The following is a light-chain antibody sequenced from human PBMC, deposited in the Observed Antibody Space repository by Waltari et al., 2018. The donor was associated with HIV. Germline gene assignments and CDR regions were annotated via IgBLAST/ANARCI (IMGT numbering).Light chain of an antibody. CDR2: EVT. CDR1: SGDVGGYNF. J-gene: IGLJ1*01. CDR3: CSYTSSNTYD. Sequence: QSALTQPASVSGSPGQSITISCTGTSGDVGGYNFVSWYQQHPGKAPKLIIYEVTYRPSGVSDRFSGSKSGNTASLTISGLQAEDEADYYCCSYTSSNTYDFGTGT. V-gene: IGLV2-14*03.